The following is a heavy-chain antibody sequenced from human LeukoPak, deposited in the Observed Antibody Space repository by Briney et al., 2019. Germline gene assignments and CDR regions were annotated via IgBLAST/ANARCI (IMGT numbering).Heavy chain of an antibody. D-gene: IGHD3-10*01. J-gene: IGHJ6*02. CDR2: MSPNSGNT. CDR1: GYTFTSYD. CDR3: ARDHNVLLWFGELYYYGMDV. V-gene: IGHV1-8*01. Sequence: ASVKVSCKASGYTFTSYDINWVRQATGQGLEWMGWMSPNSGNTGYAQKFQGRVTMTRNTCISTAYMELSSLRSEDTAVYYCARDHNVLLWFGELYYYGMDVWGQGTTVTVSS.